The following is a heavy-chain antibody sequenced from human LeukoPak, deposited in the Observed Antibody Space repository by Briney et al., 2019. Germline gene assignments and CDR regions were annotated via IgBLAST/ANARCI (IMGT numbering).Heavy chain of an antibody. Sequence: GGSLRFSCAASGFTFSTYAMAWVRQAPGKGLQWVSTLSGDGDSTYYADSVKGRFTISRDNSKKMVYLHMNSLRAEDTAVYYCAKDYGYTPYYFDYWGQGTLVTVSS. CDR3: AKDYGYTPYYFDY. J-gene: IGHJ4*02. CDR1: GFTFSTYA. D-gene: IGHD5-18*01. CDR2: LSGDGDST. V-gene: IGHV3-23*01.